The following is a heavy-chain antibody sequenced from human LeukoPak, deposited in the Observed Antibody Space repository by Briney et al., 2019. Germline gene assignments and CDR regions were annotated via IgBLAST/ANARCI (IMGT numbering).Heavy chain of an antibody. CDR3: ARVKSSGYYYGLDY. CDR1: GFTFSSYE. CDR2: ISSSGSAI. Sequence: PGGSLRLSCAASGFTFSSYEMNWVRQAPGKGLEWLSYISSSGSAIYYADSVEGRFTISRDNAKNSLYLQMNSLRAEDTAVYYCARVKSSGYYYGLDYWGQGTLVTVSS. J-gene: IGHJ4*02. D-gene: IGHD3-22*01. V-gene: IGHV3-48*03.